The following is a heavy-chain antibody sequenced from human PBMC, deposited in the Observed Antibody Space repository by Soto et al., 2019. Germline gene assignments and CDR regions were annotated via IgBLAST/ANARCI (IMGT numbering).Heavy chain of an antibody. CDR3: VSSRRHSYDDYFDF. D-gene: IGHD5-18*01. CDR1: GFTFSRYS. CDR2: IIGDGSST. V-gene: IGHV3-74*01. Sequence: EVQLVESGGGLVQPGGSLRLSCAASGFTFSRYSMHWVRQAPGEGLVWVSHIIGDGSSTSYADSVKGRFTVSRDNAKNTLFLQMHRLRAEDTALYYCVSSRRHSYDDYFDFWGKGTLVTVSS. J-gene: IGHJ4*02.